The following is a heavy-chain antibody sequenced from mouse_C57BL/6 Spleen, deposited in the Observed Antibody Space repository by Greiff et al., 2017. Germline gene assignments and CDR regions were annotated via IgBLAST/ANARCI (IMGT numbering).Heavy chain of an antibody. D-gene: IGHD2-10*01. Sequence: EVKLQESGPELVKPGASVKMSCKASGYTFTDYNMHWVKQSHGKSLEWIGYINPNNGGTSYNQKFKGKATLTVNKSSSTAYMELRSLTSEDSAVYYCARSPPTNAMDYWGQGTSVTVSS. J-gene: IGHJ4*01. CDR2: INPNNGGT. V-gene: IGHV1-22*01. CDR1: GYTFTDYN. CDR3: ARSPPTNAMDY.